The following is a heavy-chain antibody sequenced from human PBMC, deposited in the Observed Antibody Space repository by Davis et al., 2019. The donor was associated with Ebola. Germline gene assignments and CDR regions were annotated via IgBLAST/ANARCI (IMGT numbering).Heavy chain of an antibody. CDR1: GGTFSSYA. D-gene: IGHD5-12*01. CDR2: ISAYNGNT. J-gene: IGHJ6*02. Sequence: ASVKVSCKASGGTFSSYAISWVRKAPGQGLEWMGWISAYNGNTNYAQKLQGRVTMTTDTSTSTAYMELSSLRSEDTAVYYCARGHVDIVATIYYGMDVWGQGTTVTVSS. V-gene: IGHV1-18*01. CDR3: ARGHVDIVATIYYGMDV.